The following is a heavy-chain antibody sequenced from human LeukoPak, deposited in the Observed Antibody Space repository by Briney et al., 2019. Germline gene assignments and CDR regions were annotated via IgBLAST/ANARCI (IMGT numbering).Heavy chain of an antibody. CDR3: ARGSGRSPFDY. J-gene: IGHJ4*02. D-gene: IGHD1-26*01. V-gene: IGHV4-4*07. Sequence: SETLSLTCSVSGGSISTYYWSWIRQPAGKGLEWIGRVYRSGNTNYNPSLQSRVTMSVDTSKNQISLRLRSVIAADTAVYYCARGSGRSPFDYWGQGTLVTVSS. CDR2: VYRSGNT. CDR1: GGSISTYY.